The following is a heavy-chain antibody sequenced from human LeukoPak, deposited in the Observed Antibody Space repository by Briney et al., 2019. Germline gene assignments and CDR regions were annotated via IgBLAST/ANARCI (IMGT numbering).Heavy chain of an antibody. CDR3: VRHTTSGWYQVVY. CDR2: INHSGST. Sequence: SETLSLTCAVYGGSFSGYYWGWIRQPPGKGLEWIGEINHSGSTNYNPSLKSRVTISVDASKNQFSLKLTSVTAADTAVYYCVRHTTSGWYQVVYWGQGTLVTVSS. D-gene: IGHD6-19*01. CDR1: GGSFSGYY. V-gene: IGHV4-34*01. J-gene: IGHJ4*02.